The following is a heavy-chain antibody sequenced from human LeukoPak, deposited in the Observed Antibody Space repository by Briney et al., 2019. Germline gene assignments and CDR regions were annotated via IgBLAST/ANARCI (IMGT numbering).Heavy chain of an antibody. Sequence: SETLSLTCTVSGGSISSYYWSWIRQPDGKGLEWIGRIYTSGSTNYNPSLKSRVTMSVDTSKNQFSLKLSSVTAADTAVYYCARQYCGGDCYSGGFDYWGQGTLVPVSS. CDR1: GGSISSYY. V-gene: IGHV4-4*07. CDR2: IYTSGST. D-gene: IGHD2-21*02. J-gene: IGHJ4*02. CDR3: ARQYCGGDCYSGGFDY.